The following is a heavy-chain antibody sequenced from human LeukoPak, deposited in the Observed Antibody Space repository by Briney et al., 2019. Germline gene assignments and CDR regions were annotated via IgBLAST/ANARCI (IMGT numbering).Heavy chain of an antibody. CDR3: ARGRYNWNRTPFDY. CDR2: IYISGTT. J-gene: IGHJ4*02. V-gene: IGHV4-39*07. D-gene: IGHD1-20*01. CDR1: GGSISRSTYY. Sequence: PSETLSLTCTVSGGSISRSTYYWAWIRQPPGKGLEWIGTIYISGTTYYNPSLKSRVTISVDTSKNQFSLKLSSVTAADTAVYYCARGRYNWNRTPFDYWGQGTLVTVSS.